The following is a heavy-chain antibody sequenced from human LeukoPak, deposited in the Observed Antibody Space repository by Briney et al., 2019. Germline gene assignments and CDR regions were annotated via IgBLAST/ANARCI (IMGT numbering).Heavy chain of an antibody. D-gene: IGHD3-10*01. Sequence: PSETLSLTCTVSGGSISSSSYYWGWIRQAPGKGLEWVSSISSSSSYIYYADSVKGRFTISRDNAKNSLYLQMNSLRAEDTAVYYCARDSEEASAMVRGVIIYYWGQGTLVTVSS. CDR1: GGSISSSS. CDR3: ARDSEEASAMVRGVIIYY. J-gene: IGHJ4*02. CDR2: ISSSSSYI. V-gene: IGHV3-21*01.